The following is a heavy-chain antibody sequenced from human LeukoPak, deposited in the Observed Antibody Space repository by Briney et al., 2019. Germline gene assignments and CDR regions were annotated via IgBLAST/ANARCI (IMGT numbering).Heavy chain of an antibody. CDR1: GGSISSGGYY. CDR2: IYYSGST. CDR3: ARGRYRIPFDY. Sequence: SETLSLTCTVSGGSISSGGYYWSWIRQHPGKGLEWIGYIYYSGSTYYNPSLKSRVTISVDTSKNQFSLKLSSVTAADTAVYYWARGRYRIPFDYWGQGTLVTVSS. D-gene: IGHD5-18*01. V-gene: IGHV4-31*03. J-gene: IGHJ4*02.